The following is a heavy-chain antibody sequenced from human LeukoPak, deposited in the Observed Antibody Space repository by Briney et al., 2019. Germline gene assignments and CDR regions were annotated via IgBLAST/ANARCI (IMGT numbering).Heavy chain of an antibody. CDR3: AFSPVGAGDY. J-gene: IGHJ4*02. V-gene: IGHV1-46*01. CDR2: INPSGGST. Sequence: ASVKVSCKASGYTFTSNYIHWVRQAPGQGLEWMGIINPSGGSTSYAQKFQGRVTMTRDTSTSTVYMELSSLRSEDTAVYYCAFSPVGAGDYWGQGTLVTVSS. CDR1: GYTFTSNY. D-gene: IGHD1-26*01.